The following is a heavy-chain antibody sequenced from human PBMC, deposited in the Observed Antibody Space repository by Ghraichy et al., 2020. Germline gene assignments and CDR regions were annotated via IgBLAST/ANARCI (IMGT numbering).Heavy chain of an antibody. CDR1: GFTFSSYA. CDR3: AKEARDGYNS. CDR2: ISGSGGST. V-gene: IGHV3-23*01. D-gene: IGHD5-24*01. J-gene: IGHJ5*02. Sequence: GESLNISCAASGFTFSSYAMSWVRQAPGKGLEWVSAISGSGGSTYYADSVEGRFTISRDNSKNTLYLQMNSLRAEDTAVYYCAKEARDGYNSWGQGTLVTVSS.